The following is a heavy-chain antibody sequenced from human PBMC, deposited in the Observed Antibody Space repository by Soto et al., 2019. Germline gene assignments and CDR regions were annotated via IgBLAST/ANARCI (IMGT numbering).Heavy chain of an antibody. D-gene: IGHD3-9*01. CDR1: GGSINSSSYY. CDR3: ARGLRNYYILTGPRTLYYYMDV. J-gene: IGHJ6*03. V-gene: IGHV4-39*07. Sequence: SETLSLTCTVSGGSINSSSYYWGWIRQPPGKGLEWIGSIYYSGSTYYNPSLKSRVTISVDTSKNQFSLKLSSVTAADTAVYYCARGLRNYYILTGPRTLYYYMDVWGKGTTVTVSS. CDR2: IYYSGST.